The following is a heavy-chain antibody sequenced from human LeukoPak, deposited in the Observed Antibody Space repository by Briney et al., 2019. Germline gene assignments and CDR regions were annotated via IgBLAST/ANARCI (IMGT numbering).Heavy chain of an antibody. D-gene: IGHD5-12*01. CDR3: AREKGYSGYDCFDY. V-gene: IGHV3-30-3*01. Sequence: GGSLRLSCVASGFTFSSYAMHWVRQAPGKGLEWVAVISYDGSNKYYADSVKGRFTISRDNSKNTLYLQMNSLRAEDTAVYYCAREKGYSGYDCFDYWGQGTLVTVSS. CDR1: GFTFSSYA. J-gene: IGHJ4*02. CDR2: ISYDGSNK.